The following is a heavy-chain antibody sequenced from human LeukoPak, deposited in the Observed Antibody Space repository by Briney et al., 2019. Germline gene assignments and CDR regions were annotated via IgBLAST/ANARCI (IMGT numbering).Heavy chain of an antibody. Sequence: GGSLRLSCAASGFTFSWVRQAPGKGLEWVSAISGSGGSTYYADSVKGRFTISRDNSKNTLYLQMNSLRAEDTAVYYCAKVRGTGKNFGYWGQGTLVTVSS. CDR1: GFTFS. J-gene: IGHJ4*02. V-gene: IGHV3-23*01. CDR3: AKVRGTGKNFGY. CDR2: ISGSGGST. D-gene: IGHD2-8*02.